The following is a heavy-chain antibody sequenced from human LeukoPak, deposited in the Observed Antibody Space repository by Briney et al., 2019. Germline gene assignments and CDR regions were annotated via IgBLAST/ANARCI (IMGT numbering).Heavy chain of an antibody. Sequence: GGSLRLSCAASGFTFSSYWMSWVRQAPGKGLEWVAHIKQDGSEKYYVDSVKGRFTISRDNAKNSLYLQMNSLRVEDTALYYCAKDQGLTIFGVPARWGQGTLVTVSS. V-gene: IGHV3-7*03. D-gene: IGHD3-3*01. CDR1: GFTFSSYW. CDR2: IKQDGSEK. J-gene: IGHJ4*02. CDR3: AKDQGLTIFGVPAR.